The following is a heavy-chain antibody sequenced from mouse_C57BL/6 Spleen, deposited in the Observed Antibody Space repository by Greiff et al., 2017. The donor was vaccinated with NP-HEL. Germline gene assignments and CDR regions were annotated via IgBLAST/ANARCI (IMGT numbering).Heavy chain of an antibody. CDR1: GFTFSSYA. CDR3: TRDGTYYAMDY. CDR2: ISSGGDYI. J-gene: IGHJ4*01. Sequence: EVQRLESGEGLVKPGGSLKLSCAASGFTFSSYAMSWVRQTPEKRLEWVAYISSGGDYIYYADTVKGRFTISRDNARNTLYLQMSSLKSEDTAMYYCTRDGTYYAMDYWGQGTSVTVSS. D-gene: IGHD3-3*01. V-gene: IGHV5-9-1*02.